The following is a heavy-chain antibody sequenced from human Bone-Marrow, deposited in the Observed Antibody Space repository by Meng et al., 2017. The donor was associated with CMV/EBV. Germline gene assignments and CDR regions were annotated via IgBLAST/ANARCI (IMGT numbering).Heavy chain of an antibody. D-gene: IGHD6-13*01. Sequence: ASVKVSCKASGYTFTGYYMHWVRQAPGQGLEWMGWINPNSGGTNYAQKFQGRVTMTRDTSISRAYMELSRLRSDDTAVNYCVRGGGIAAAGRNDDWGQGTPVTVSS. CDR3: VRGGGIAAAGRNDD. J-gene: IGHJ4*02. CDR2: INPNSGGT. V-gene: IGHV1-2*02. CDR1: GYTFTGYY.